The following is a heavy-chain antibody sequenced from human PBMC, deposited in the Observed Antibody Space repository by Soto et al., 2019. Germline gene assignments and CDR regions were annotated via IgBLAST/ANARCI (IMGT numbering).Heavy chain of an antibody. D-gene: IGHD6-19*01. Sequence: GASVKVSCKASGYTFTIYYMHWVRQAPGQGLEWMGIINPSGGSTSYAQKFQGRVTMTRDTSTSTVYMELSSLRSEDTAVYYCACGSGWYVFDYWGQGTLVTVSS. J-gene: IGHJ4*02. CDR2: INPSGGST. CDR1: GYTFTIYY. CDR3: ACGSGWYVFDY. V-gene: IGHV1-46*03.